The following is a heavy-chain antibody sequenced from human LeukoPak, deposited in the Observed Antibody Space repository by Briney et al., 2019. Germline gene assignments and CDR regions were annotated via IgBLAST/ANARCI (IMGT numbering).Heavy chain of an antibody. CDR3: ARVGTDSINWFDP. V-gene: IGHV4-59*10. CDR1: GGSFSGYY. J-gene: IGHJ5*02. D-gene: IGHD2-8*02. Sequence: PSEILSLTCAVYGGSFSGYYWSWIRQPAGKGLEWIGRIYTSGSTNYNPSLKSRVTISVDTSKNQFSLKLSSVTAADTAVYYCARVGTDSINWFDPWGQGTLVTVSS. CDR2: IYTSGST.